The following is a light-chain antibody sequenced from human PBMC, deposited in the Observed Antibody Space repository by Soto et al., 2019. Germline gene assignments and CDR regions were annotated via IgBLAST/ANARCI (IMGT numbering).Light chain of an antibody. J-gene: IGKJ5*01. CDR3: QQFNNYPPIT. V-gene: IGKV1D-13*01. CDR1: QGISSA. Sequence: AIQLTQSPSSLSASVGDRVTITCRASQGISSALAWYQQKPEKAPKLLIYDASSLESGVPSTFSGSGSGTDFTLTISSLEPEDFAAYYCQQFNNYPPITFGQGTRLEIK. CDR2: DAS.